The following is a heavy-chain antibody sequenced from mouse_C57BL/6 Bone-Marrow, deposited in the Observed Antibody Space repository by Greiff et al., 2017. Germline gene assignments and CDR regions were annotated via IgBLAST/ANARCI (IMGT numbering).Heavy chain of an antibody. CDR1: GYTFTDYY. D-gene: IGHD2-1*01. CDR2: INPYNGGT. J-gene: IGHJ1*03. CDR3: ARDDYGNFYWYFDV. V-gene: IGHV1-19*01. Sequence: EVQLVESGPVLVKPGASVKMSCKASGYTFTDYYMNWVKQSHGKSLEWIGVINPYNGGTSYNQKFKGKATLTVDKSSSTAYMELNSLTSEDSAVYYCARDDYGNFYWYFDVWGTGTTVTVSS.